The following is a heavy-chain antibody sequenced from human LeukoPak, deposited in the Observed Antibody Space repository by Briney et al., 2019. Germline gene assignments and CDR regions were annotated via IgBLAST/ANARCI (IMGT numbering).Heavy chain of an antibody. CDR2: IYTSGST. D-gene: IGHD7-27*01. V-gene: IGHV4-4*07. J-gene: IGHJ6*03. CDR1: GGSISSYY. Sequence: SETLSLNCTVSGGSISSYYWSWIRQPAGKGLEWIGRIYTSGSTNYNPSLKSRVTMSVDTSKNQFSLKLSSVTAADTAVYYCARVTGDRRYYYYYMDVWGKGTTVTVSS. CDR3: ARVTGDRRYYYYYMDV.